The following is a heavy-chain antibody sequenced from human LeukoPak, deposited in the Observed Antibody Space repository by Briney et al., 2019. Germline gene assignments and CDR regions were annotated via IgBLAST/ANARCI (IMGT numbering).Heavy chain of an antibody. J-gene: IGHJ4*02. CDR1: GGSISSYY. CDR2: IYYSGST. V-gene: IGHV4-59*01. CDR3: AKWGTPGIEADVTHLDY. Sequence: SETLSLTCTVSGGSISSYYWSWIRQPPGKGLEWIGYIYYSGSTNYNPSLKSRVTISVDTSKNQFSLKLSSVTAADTAVYYCAKWGTPGIEADVTHLDYWGQGTLVTVSS. D-gene: IGHD6-13*01.